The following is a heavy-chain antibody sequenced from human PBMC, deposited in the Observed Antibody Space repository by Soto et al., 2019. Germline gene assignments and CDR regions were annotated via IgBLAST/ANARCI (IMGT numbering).Heavy chain of an antibody. Sequence: QVQLVQSGAEEKKPGASVKVSCKASGYTFTRYAMHWVRQAPGQRLEWMGWINAGDGHTKYSQNFQGRVTITRDTSASTVYMELNSLRSEDTAVYYCARLTDFDYRGSWFDPWGQGTLVTVSS. V-gene: IGHV1-3*05. CDR1: GYTFTRYA. D-gene: IGHD4-4*01. J-gene: IGHJ5*02. CDR2: INAGDGHT. CDR3: ARLTDFDYRGSWFDP.